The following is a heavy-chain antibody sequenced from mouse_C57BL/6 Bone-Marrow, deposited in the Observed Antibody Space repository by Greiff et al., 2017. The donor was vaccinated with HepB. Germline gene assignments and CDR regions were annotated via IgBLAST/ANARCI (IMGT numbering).Heavy chain of an antibody. CDR3: ARQRGKSYYSNRYAMDY. D-gene: IGHD2-5*01. CDR2: ISSGGSYT. CDR1: GFTFSSYG. Sequence: EVQLQQSGGDLVKPGGSLKLSCAASGFTFSSYGMSWVRQTPDKRLEWVATISSGGSYTYYPDSVMGRFTISRDNAKYTLYLQMSSLKSEDTAMYYCARQRGKSYYSNRYAMDYWGQGTSVTVSS. J-gene: IGHJ4*01. V-gene: IGHV5-6*01.